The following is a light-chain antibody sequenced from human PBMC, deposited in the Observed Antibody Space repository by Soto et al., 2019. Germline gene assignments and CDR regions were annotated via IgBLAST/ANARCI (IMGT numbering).Light chain of an antibody. CDR3: AAWDDSLNGVV. J-gene: IGLJ2*01. CDR2: SNN. V-gene: IGLV1-44*01. CDR1: SSNIGSKT. Sequence: QSALTQPPSASGTPGQRVTISCSGSSSNIGSKTVNWYQQLPGTAPKLLIYSNNQRPSGVPDRFSGSKYGTSASLAISGLQSEDEADYYCAAWDDSLNGVVFGGGTKLTVL.